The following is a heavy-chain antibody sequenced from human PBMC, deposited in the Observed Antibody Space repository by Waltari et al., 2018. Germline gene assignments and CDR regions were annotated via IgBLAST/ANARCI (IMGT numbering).Heavy chain of an antibody. CDR3: ARHARGSSWPYYYYYGMDV. CDR1: GGSISSSSYY. Sequence: QLQLQESGPGLVKPSETLSLTCTVSGGSISSSSYYWGWIRQPPGKGLEWIGSIYYSGSTYYNPSLKSRVTISVDTSKNQFSLKLSSVTAADTAVYYCARHARGSSWPYYYYYGMDVWGQGTTVTVSS. CDR2: IYYSGST. D-gene: IGHD6-13*01. V-gene: IGHV4-39*01. J-gene: IGHJ6*02.